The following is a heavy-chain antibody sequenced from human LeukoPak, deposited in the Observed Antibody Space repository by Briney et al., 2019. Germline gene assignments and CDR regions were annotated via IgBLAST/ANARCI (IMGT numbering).Heavy chain of an antibody. J-gene: IGHJ4*02. Sequence: ASVKVSCKASGYTFTSYYTHWVRQAPGQGLEWMGIINPSGGSTSYAQKFQGRVTMTRDTSTSTAYMELRSLRSDDTAVYYCARNLWEPYVDYWGQGTLVTVSS. CDR1: GYTFTSYY. CDR2: INPSGGST. CDR3: ARNLWEPYVDY. D-gene: IGHD1-26*01. V-gene: IGHV1-46*01.